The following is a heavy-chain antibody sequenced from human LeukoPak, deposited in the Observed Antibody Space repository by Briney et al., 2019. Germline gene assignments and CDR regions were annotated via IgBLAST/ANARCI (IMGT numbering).Heavy chain of an antibody. Sequence: SQTLSLTCTVSGGSISSGDYYWSWIRQPPGRGLEWIGYIYYSGSTYYNPSLKRRVSISVDTSKNQFSLKLNSVAAADTAVYYCAREHYHDSSGYYYWFDPWGQGTLVTVSS. V-gene: IGHV4-30-4*08. J-gene: IGHJ5*02. CDR2: IYYSGST. CDR3: AREHYHDSSGYYYWFDP. CDR1: GGSISSGDYY. D-gene: IGHD3-22*01.